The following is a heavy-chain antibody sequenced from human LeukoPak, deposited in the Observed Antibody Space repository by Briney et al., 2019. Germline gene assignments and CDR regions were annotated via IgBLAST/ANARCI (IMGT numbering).Heavy chain of an antibody. CDR3: ARVTGFLLEVVVAAYDTLDY. CDR1: GYTFTGYY. J-gene: IGHJ4*02. CDR2: INPNSGGT. D-gene: IGHD2-15*01. Sequence: GASVKVSCKASGYTFTGYYMHWVRQAPGQGLEWMGWINPNSGGTNYAQKLQGRVTMTTDTSTSTAYMELRSLRSDDTAVYYCARVTGFLLEVVVAAYDTLDYWGQGTLVTVSS. V-gene: IGHV1-2*02.